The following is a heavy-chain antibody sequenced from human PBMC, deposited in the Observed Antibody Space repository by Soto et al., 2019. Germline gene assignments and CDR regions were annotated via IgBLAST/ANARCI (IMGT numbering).Heavy chain of an antibody. CDR1: GYTFTSYY. CDR2: INPSGGST. CDR3: ARGLCGGGDCRYNWFDP. V-gene: IGHV1-46*01. Sequence: ASVKVSCKASGYTFTSYYMHWVRQAPGQGLEWMGIINPSGGSTSYAQKFQGRVTMTRDTSTSTVYMELSSLRSEDTAVYYCARGLCGGGDCRYNWFDPWGQGTLVTVSS. J-gene: IGHJ5*02. D-gene: IGHD2-21*02.